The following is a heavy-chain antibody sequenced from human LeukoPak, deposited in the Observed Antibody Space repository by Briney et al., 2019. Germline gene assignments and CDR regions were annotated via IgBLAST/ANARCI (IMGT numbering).Heavy chain of an antibody. CDR3: ARHLAVAGAIDY. D-gene: IGHD6-19*01. CDR1: GGSISTYY. V-gene: IGHV4-59*08. Sequence: PSETLSLTCTVSGGSISTYYWSWIRQPPGKGLEWIAYIYNSGSTYYNPSLRSRVTIFVDTSKKHFSLQLTSVTAADTAVYYCARHLAVAGAIDYWGQGTLVTVSS. CDR2: IYNSGST. J-gene: IGHJ4*02.